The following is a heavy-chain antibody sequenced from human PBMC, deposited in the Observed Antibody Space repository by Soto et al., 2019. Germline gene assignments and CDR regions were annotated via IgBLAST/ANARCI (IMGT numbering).Heavy chain of an antibody. V-gene: IGHV3-73*02. CDR2: IRSKANSYAT. CDR1: GFTFSGSA. J-gene: IGHJ5*02. D-gene: IGHD2-8*01. Sequence: EVQLVESGGGLVQPGGSLKLSCAASGFTFSGSAMHWVRQASGKGLEWVGRIRSKANSYATAYAASVKGRFTISRDDSTNTAYLQMNSLKTEDTAVYYCTRLGHGVINGRDWFDPWGQGTLVTVSS. CDR3: TRLGHGVINGRDWFDP.